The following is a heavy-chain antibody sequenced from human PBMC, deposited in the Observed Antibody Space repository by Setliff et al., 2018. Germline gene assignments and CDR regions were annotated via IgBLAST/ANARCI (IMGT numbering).Heavy chain of an antibody. D-gene: IGHD2-15*01. CDR2: IYYSGST. V-gene: IGHV4-31*03. CDR1: GGSISSGGYY. J-gene: IGHJ4*02. CDR3: ARPKLIAAIAGYFDY. Sequence: SETLSLTCTVSGGSISSGGYYWSWIRRHPGKGLEWIGYIYYSGSTFYNPSLKSRVTISVDTSRNEFSLRLNSLTAADTAVYYCARPKLIAAIAGYFDYWGQGSLVTSPQ.